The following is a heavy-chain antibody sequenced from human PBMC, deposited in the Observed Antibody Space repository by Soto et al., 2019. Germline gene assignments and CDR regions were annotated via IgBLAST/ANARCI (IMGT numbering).Heavy chain of an antibody. D-gene: IGHD2-8*01. Sequence: EVQLVESGGGLVKPGGSLTLSCVTSEFPFTNAWMSWVRQVPGKGLEWVGRIKSQTDGGTADYAAPVKGRFTMSRDDSKNTLYLQMNSLKSEDTAIYYCTTDMMYSSFDYWGQGTLVTVSS. J-gene: IGHJ4*02. V-gene: IGHV3-15*01. CDR2: IKSQTDGGTA. CDR1: EFPFTNAW. CDR3: TTDMMYSSFDY.